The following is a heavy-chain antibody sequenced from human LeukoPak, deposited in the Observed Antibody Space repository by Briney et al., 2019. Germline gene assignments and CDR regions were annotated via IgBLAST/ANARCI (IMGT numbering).Heavy chain of an antibody. V-gene: IGHV3-30*02. CDR3: AKRDSKSSGYSFDH. CDR2: IPYDGAYK. J-gene: IGHJ4*02. CDR1: GFTFSSYG. Sequence: GGSLRLSCAASGFTFSSYGMHWVRQAPGKGLEWVAFIPYDGAYKYYADSVKGRFTISRDDSKNMVYLQVNSLRPEDTAVYYCAKRDSKSSGYSFDHWGQGTLFTVSS. D-gene: IGHD3-22*01.